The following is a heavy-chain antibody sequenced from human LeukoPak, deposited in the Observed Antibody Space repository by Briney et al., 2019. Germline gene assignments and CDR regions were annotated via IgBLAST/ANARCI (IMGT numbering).Heavy chain of an antibody. D-gene: IGHD6-25*01. J-gene: IGHJ5*02. V-gene: IGHV3-21*01. Sequence: PGGSLRLSCAASRFTFSSHSMNWVRQAPGKGLEWVSSFGTRSSSIYYADSVKGRFTISRDNSRNTVYLQMDSLRAEDTAVYYCARAAGVRNWFDPRGQGTLVTVCS. CDR2: FGTRSSSI. CDR3: ARAAGVRNWFDP. CDR1: RFTFSSHS.